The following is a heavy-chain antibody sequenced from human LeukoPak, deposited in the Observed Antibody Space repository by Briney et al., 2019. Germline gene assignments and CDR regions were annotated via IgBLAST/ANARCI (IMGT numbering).Heavy chain of an antibody. V-gene: IGHV1-3*01. J-gene: IGHJ4*02. Sequence: RASVKVSCKASGYTFTSYAMHRVRQAPGQRLEWMGWINAGNGNTKYSQKFQGRVTITRDTSASTAYTELSSLRSEDTAVYYCARDSVATAMPRYWGQGTLVTVST. CDR1: GYTFTSYA. CDR3: ARDSVATAMPRY. CDR2: INAGNGNT. D-gene: IGHD5-18*01.